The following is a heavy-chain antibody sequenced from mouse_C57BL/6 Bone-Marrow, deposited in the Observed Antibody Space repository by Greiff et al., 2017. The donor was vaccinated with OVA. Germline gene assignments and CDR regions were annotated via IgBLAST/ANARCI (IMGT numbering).Heavy chain of an antibody. CDR2: INPSTGGT. CDR1: GYSFTGYY. CDR3: ARTIYYGYVFDY. D-gene: IGHD2-2*01. Sequence: EVQLQQSGPELVKPGASVKISCKASGYSFTGYYMNWVKQSPEKSLEWIGEINPSTGGTTYNQKFKAKATLTVDKSSSTAYMQLKSLTSEDSAVYYCARTIYYGYVFDYWGQGTTLTVSS. V-gene: IGHV1-42*01. J-gene: IGHJ2*01.